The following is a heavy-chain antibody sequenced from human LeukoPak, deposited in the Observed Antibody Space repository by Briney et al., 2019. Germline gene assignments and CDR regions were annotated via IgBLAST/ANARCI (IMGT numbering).Heavy chain of an antibody. CDR3: AREDRGSSWPFDY. CDR2: ISYDGSNK. J-gene: IGHJ4*02. Sequence: PGRSLRLSCAASGFTFSSYAMHWVRQAPGKGLEWVAVISYDGSNKYYADSVKGRFTISRDNSKNTLYLQMNSLRAEDTAVYYCAREDRGSSWPFDYWGQGTLVTVSS. D-gene: IGHD6-13*01. V-gene: IGHV3-30-3*01. CDR1: GFTFSSYA.